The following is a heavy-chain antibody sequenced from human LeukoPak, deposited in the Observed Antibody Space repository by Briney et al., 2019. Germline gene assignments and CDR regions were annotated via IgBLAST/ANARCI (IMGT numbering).Heavy chain of an antibody. J-gene: IGHJ5*02. CDR2: INHSGST. V-gene: IGHV4-34*01. D-gene: IGHD3-22*01. CDR3: ARADYYDKALGRNWFDP. Sequence: SETLSLTCTVSGGSISSYYWSWIRQPPGKGLEWIGEINHSGSTNYNPSLKSRVTISVDTSKNQFSLKLSSVTAADTAVYYCARADYYDKALGRNWFDPRGQGTLVTVSS. CDR1: GGSISSYY.